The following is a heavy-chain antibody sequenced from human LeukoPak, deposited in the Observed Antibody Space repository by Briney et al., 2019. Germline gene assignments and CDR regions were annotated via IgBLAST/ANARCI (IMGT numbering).Heavy chain of an antibody. Sequence: GGSLRLSCVASGFTFSTSWMDWVRHVPGKGLEWVANNKEDGSETYYVDSAKGRFTISRDNAKKSLYLQMDSLRVEDTAIYYCTKSLDYWGQGTLVTVSS. J-gene: IGHJ4*02. CDR2: NKEDGSET. CDR1: GFTFSTSW. V-gene: IGHV3-7*01. CDR3: TKSLDY.